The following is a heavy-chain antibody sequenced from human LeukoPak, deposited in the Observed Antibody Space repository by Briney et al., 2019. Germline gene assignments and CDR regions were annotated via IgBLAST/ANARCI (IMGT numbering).Heavy chain of an antibody. CDR2: VYHSGST. V-gene: IGHV4-30-2*01. CDR3: AREGYGGATNWFDP. CDR1: GGSISSGGYS. J-gene: IGHJ5*02. Sequence: SQTQSLTCAVSGGSISSGGYSWSWIRQPPGKGLEWIGYVYHSGSTYYNPSLKSRVTISVDRSKNQFSLKLSSVTAADTAVYYCAREGYGGATNWFDPWGQGTLVTVSS. D-gene: IGHD4-23*01.